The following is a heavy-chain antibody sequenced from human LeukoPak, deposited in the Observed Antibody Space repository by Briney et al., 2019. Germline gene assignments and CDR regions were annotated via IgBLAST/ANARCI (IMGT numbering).Heavy chain of an antibody. Sequence: GGSLRLSCGASGFTYSSYGMLWVRQAPGKGLEWVAVISFDGSNKYYADSVKGRFTISRDNSKNTLYLQMNSLRVEDTAVYYCAAGLYFGDWWGQGTLVTVSS. CDR3: AAGLYFGDW. V-gene: IGHV3-30*03. D-gene: IGHD3-10*01. J-gene: IGHJ4*02. CDR1: GFTYSSYG. CDR2: ISFDGSNK.